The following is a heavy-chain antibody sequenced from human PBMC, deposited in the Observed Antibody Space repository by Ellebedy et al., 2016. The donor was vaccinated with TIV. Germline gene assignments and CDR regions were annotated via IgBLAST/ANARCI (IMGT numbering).Heavy chain of an antibody. CDR1: GFTFSSYA. Sequence: GESLKISXAASGFTFSSYAMSWVRQAPGKGLEWVANIKQDGSEKYYVDSVKGRFTISRDNAKNSLYLQMNSLRAEDTAVYYCARGIRSWYFDLWGRGTLVTVSS. CDR2: IKQDGSEK. V-gene: IGHV3-7*01. D-gene: IGHD2-15*01. J-gene: IGHJ2*01. CDR3: ARGIRSWYFDL.